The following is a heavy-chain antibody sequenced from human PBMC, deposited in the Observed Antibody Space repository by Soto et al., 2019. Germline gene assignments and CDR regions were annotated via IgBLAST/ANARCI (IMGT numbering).Heavy chain of an antibody. D-gene: IGHD3-16*02. J-gene: IGHJ6*02. CDR1: GYTFTGYY. CDR3: ARLKNDDYVWGSYRFYGMGV. Sequence: GASVKVSCKASGYTFTGYYMHWVRQAPGQGLEWMGWINPNSGGTNYAQKFQGRVTMTRDTSISTAYMELSRLRSDDTAVYYCARLKNDDYVWGSYRFYGMGVWGQGTTVTVSS. CDR2: INPNSGGT. V-gene: IGHV1-2*02.